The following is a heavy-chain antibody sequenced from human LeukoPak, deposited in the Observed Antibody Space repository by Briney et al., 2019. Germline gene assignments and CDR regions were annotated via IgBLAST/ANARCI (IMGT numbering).Heavy chain of an antibody. Sequence: ASVKVSCTASGYTFTSYDINWVRQATGQGLEWMGWMNPNSGNTGYAQKFQGRVTMTRNTSISTAYMELSSLRSEDTAVYYCALIPRGDWAADYWGQGTLVTVSS. J-gene: IGHJ4*02. CDR3: ALIPRGDWAADY. CDR2: MNPNSGNT. V-gene: IGHV1-8*01. D-gene: IGHD2-8*01. CDR1: GYTFTSYD.